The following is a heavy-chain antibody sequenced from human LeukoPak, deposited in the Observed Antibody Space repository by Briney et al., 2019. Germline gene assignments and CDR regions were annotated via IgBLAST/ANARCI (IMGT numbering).Heavy chain of an antibody. Sequence: ASVKGSCKASGYTFTGYYMHSVRQAPGQGREWMGWINPNSGGTNYAQKFQGWVTMTRDTSISTAYMELSRLRSDDTAVYYCARDSTTGTTGLGMDVWGKGTTVTVSS. CDR2: INPNSGGT. D-gene: IGHD1-1*01. CDR1: GYTFTGYY. CDR3: ARDSTTGTTGLGMDV. V-gene: IGHV1-2*04. J-gene: IGHJ6*04.